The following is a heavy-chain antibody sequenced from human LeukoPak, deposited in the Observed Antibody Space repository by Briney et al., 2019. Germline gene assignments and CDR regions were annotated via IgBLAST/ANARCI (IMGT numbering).Heavy chain of an antibody. J-gene: IGHJ6*03. CDR1: GYTFTSYY. Sequence: GASVKVSCKASGYTFTSYYMHWVRQAPGQGLEGMGVINPSRGSTIYAQKFQRRVTMTRGTSTSTVYMLLSSLRSEDTAVYYCATLTGTDLNMDVWGEGTTVTVSS. CDR3: ATLTGTDLNMDV. D-gene: IGHD3-9*01. V-gene: IGHV1-46*01. CDR2: INPSRGST.